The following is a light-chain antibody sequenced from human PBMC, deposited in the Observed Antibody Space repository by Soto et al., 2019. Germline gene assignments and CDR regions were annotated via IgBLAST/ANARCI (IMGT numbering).Light chain of an antibody. CDR2: DDD. J-gene: IGLJ3*02. Sequence: SYELTQPPSVSVAPGQTATISCGGDSITTKSVHWYQQRPGQAPVLVVYDDDDRPSGIPERFSGSNSGSPATLTLSTVEAGDEADYYCQVYDSSSDHLVFGGGTKLTVL. V-gene: IGLV3-21*02. CDR1: SITTKS. CDR3: QVYDSSSDHLV.